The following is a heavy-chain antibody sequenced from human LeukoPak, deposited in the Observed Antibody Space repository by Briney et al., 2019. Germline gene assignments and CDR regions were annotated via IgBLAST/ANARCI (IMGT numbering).Heavy chain of an antibody. V-gene: IGHV1-8*01. J-gene: IGHJ4*02. Sequence: ASVKVSCKASGYTFTSYDINWVRQATGQGLEWMGWMNPNSGNTGYAQKFQGRVTMTRNTSISTAYMELRSLRSDDTAVYYCASIMAVAGPYYSDYWGQGTLVTVSS. CDR3: ASIMAVAGPYYSDY. D-gene: IGHD6-19*01. CDR1: GYTFTSYD. CDR2: MNPNSGNT.